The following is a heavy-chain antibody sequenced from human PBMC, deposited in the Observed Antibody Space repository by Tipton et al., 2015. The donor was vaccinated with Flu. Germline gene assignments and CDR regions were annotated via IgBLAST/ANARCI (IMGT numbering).Heavy chain of an antibody. CDR2: ISGVGVST. D-gene: IGHD6-19*01. CDR1: GSSFTAYY. CDR3: ARDPDSSGWPSYYYYGMDV. J-gene: IGHJ6*02. Sequence: TASGSSFTAYYMSWVRQAPGKGLEWVSSISGVGVSTYYADSVKGRFTITRDNSKNTVYLQMNSLRAEDTAVYYCARDPDSSGWPSYYYYGMDVWGQGTTVTVSS. V-gene: IGHV3-23*01.